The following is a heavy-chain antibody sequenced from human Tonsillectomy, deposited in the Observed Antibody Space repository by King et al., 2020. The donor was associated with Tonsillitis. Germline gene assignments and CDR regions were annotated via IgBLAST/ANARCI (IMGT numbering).Heavy chain of an antibody. CDR1: GFIFDDYT. D-gene: IGHD2/OR15-2a*01. Sequence: VQLVESGGVVEQPGGSLRLSCVASGFIFDDYTMHWVRQAPGKGLEWVSLITSDGGSAFYADFVKGRFTISRDNSKNSLYLQMNSLTSEDTAFYYCAKEQKKYFEAWGQGTLVTVSS. CDR3: AKEQKKYFEA. V-gene: IGHV3-43*01. CDR2: ITSDGGSA. J-gene: IGHJ4*02.